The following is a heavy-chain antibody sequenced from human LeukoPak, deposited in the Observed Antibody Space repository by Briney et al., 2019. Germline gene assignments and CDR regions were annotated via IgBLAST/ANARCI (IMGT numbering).Heavy chain of an antibody. CDR3: ARHLDSGTSMDACDI. CDR1: GGSISSYY. CDR2: IYYSGRT. V-gene: IGHV4-59*08. D-gene: IGHD1-26*01. Sequence: SETLSLTCSVSGGSISSYYWSWIRQPPGRGLEWIGYIYYSGRTSYNPSLKSRVTISVDTSKNQFSLKLSSVTAADTAVYYCARHLDSGTSMDACDIWGQGTMVSVSS. J-gene: IGHJ3*02.